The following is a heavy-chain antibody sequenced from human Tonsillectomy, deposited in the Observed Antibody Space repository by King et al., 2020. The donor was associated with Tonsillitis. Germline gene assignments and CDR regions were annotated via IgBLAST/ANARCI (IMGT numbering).Heavy chain of an antibody. CDR1: GGSISSYY. Sequence: QLQESGPGLVKPSETLSLTCTVSGGSISSYYWSWIRQPPGKGLEWIGYIYYSGSTNYNPSLKSRVTISVDTSKNQFSLKLSSVTAADTAVYYCARDKAYYDSSGYYRPWYFDLWGRGTLVTVSS. CDR2: IYYSGST. CDR3: ARDKAYYDSSGYYRPWYFDL. J-gene: IGHJ2*01. D-gene: IGHD3-22*01. V-gene: IGHV4-59*01.